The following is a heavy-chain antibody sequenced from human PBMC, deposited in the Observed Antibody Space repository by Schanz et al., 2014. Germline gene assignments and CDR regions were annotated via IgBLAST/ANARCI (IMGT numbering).Heavy chain of an antibody. Sequence: QVQLVESGGGVVQPGRSLRLSCAASGFIFSNYGMHWVRQAPGKGLEWVAVIWSDGSGKYYADSVKGRFTISRDSPKNTLYLQMNSLRAEDTAVYYCAREEGWGRAAAGPKHYYCGMDVWGQGTTVTVSS. V-gene: IGHV3-33*01. CDR2: IWSDGSGK. CDR1: GFIFSNYG. J-gene: IGHJ6*02. D-gene: IGHD6-13*01. CDR3: AREEGWGRAAAGPKHYYCGMDV.